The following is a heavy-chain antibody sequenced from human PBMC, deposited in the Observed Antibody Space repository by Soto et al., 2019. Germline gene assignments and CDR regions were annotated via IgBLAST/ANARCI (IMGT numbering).Heavy chain of an antibody. CDR3: TKGATGPFDS. CDR1: GYRFTSSW. Sequence: PGKSLKISCQGSGYRFTSSWIGWVRQMPGKVLEWLGNVYPSDSDVRYSPSFEGRVTISADNSINTAYLHLLNLKASATAIYYCTKGATGPFDSWGQGXRVTVSS. D-gene: IGHD1-1*01. J-gene: IGHJ4*02. V-gene: IGHV5-51*03. CDR2: VYPSDSDV.